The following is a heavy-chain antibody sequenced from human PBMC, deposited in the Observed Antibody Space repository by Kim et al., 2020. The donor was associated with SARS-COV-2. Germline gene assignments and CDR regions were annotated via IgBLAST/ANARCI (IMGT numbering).Heavy chain of an antibody. J-gene: IGHJ6*02. CDR3: ARGRVSEGYYYYGMDV. V-gene: IGHV4-59*09. D-gene: IGHD2-8*01. Sequence: RKSRATISVDTSKNQFSLKLSSVTAADTAVYYCARGRVSEGYYYYGMDVWGQGTTVTVSS.